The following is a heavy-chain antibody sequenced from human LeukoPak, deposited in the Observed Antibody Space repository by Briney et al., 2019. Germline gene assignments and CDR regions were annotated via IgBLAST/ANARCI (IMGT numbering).Heavy chain of an antibody. CDR2: FSYDGSTK. J-gene: IGHJ4*02. V-gene: IGHV3-30*01. CDR1: GFTFSRYA. CDR3: ARGKSDSSGYDYTLDY. Sequence: PGGSLRLSCAASGFTFSRYAIPWVRQAPGKGLEWVALFSYDGSTKHYAGSVKGRFTVSRDDSKNTLYLQMNSLRAEDTAVYYCARGKSDSSGYDYTLDYWGKGPLVTVSS. D-gene: IGHD5-12*01.